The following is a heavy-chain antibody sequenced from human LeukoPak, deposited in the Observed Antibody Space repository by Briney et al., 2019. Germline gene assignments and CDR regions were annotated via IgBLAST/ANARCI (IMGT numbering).Heavy chain of an antibody. CDR1: GGSISSSSYY. D-gene: IGHD3-10*01. Sequence: SETLSLTCTVSGGSISSSSYYWGWIRQPPGKGLEWIGSIYYSGSTYYNPSLKSRVTISVDTSKNQFSLKLSSVTAADTAVYYCAVDYYGSGSYLDYWGQGTLVTVSS. CDR3: AVDYYGSGSYLDY. V-gene: IGHV4-39*01. CDR2: IYYSGST. J-gene: IGHJ4*02.